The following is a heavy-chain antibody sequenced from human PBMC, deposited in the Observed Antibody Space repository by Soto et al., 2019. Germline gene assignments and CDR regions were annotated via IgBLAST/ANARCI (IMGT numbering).Heavy chain of an antibody. J-gene: IGHJ4*02. Sequence: QVQLVQSGAEVKKPGASVKVSCKASGYTFTSYGISWVRQAPGQGLEWMGWISAYNGNTNNAQKLQGRVTMTTDTPTSLSYMELRSLRTDDTAGYYWARDFHLTYYDSVADYWGQGTLVTVSS. CDR3: ARDFHLTYYDSVADY. CDR1: GYTFTSYG. D-gene: IGHD3-9*01. CDR2: ISAYNGNT. V-gene: IGHV1-18*01.